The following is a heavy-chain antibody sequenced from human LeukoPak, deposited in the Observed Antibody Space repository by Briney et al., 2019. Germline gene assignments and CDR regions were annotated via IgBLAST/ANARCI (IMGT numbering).Heavy chain of an antibody. D-gene: IGHD2-15*01. Sequence: ASVKVSCKPSGYTFTSFGISWVRQAPGQGLKWMGWIGAYNGGTNYAQKFQGRVTMTTDTSTSTAYMDLRSLRSDDTAVYYCTRDHCSGDNCPSFDYWGQGTLVTVSS. V-gene: IGHV1-18*04. J-gene: IGHJ4*02. CDR1: GYTFTSFG. CDR3: TRDHCSGDNCPSFDY. CDR2: IGAYNGGT.